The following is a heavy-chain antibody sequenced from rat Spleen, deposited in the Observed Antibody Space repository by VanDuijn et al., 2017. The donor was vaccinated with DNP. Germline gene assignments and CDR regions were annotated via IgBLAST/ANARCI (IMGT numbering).Heavy chain of an antibody. CDR2: ITNSGSDT. V-gene: IGHV5S13*01. Sequence: EVQLVESGGGLVQPGRSLKLSCAASGLTFSNYAMAWVRQAPTKGLEWVASITNSGSDTKYRDSVQGRFTISRDNAKHTLYLQMDSLRSEDTATYYCEQVGAYWGQGVMVTVSS. D-gene: IGHD1-7*01. CDR1: GLTFSNYA. CDR3: EQVGAY. J-gene: IGHJ2*01.